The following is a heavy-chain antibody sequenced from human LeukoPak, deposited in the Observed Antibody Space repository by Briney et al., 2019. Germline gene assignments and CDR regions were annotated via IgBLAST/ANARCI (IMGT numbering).Heavy chain of an antibody. Sequence: ASVKVSCKASGYTFIAYYMHWVRQPPGQGLEWMGWINPNSGGTNYAQNFQGRVTMTRDTSISTAYMELSSLRSDDTAVYYCARGWELVRFDYWGQGTLVTVSS. V-gene: IGHV1-2*02. CDR1: GYTFIAYY. CDR3: ARGWELVRFDY. J-gene: IGHJ4*02. D-gene: IGHD1-26*01. CDR2: INPNSGGT.